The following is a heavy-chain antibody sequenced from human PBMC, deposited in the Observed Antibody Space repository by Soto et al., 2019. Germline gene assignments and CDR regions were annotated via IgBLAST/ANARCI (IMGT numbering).Heavy chain of an antibody. CDR3: ASISYKSDNNWFDT. CDR2: KSYDGSNT. D-gene: IGHD3-3*02. V-gene: IGHV3-30-3*01. Sequence: GGSLRLSCTASEFTFGDYAFHWVRQAPDKGLEWLAVKSYDGSNTYYADSVKGRFTTSRDNSRNTLYLEMNSLRPEDTAVYYCASISYKSDNNWFDTWGQGTLVTVSS. CDR1: EFTFGDYA. J-gene: IGHJ5*02.